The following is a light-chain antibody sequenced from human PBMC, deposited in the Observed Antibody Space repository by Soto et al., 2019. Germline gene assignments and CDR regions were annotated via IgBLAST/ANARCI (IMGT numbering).Light chain of an antibody. V-gene: IGKV3-11*01. CDR1: QSISSH. Sequence: EIVLTQSPATLSLSPGERATLSCRASQSISSHLAWYQQKPGQTPRLLMYDASNRATAVPARFSGSGAGTDCTLTSSSLEPEDLAVYYCQQRSTWPLTVGGGTKVEIK. CDR3: QQRSTWPLT. J-gene: IGKJ4*01. CDR2: DAS.